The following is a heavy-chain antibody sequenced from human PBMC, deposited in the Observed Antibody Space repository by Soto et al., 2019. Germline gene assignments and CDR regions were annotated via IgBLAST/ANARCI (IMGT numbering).Heavy chain of an antibody. CDR1: GGSFSGYY. Sequence: PSETLSLTCAVYGGSFSGYYWIWIRQPPGKGLEWIGEVNHSGSTNYNPSLKSRVTISVDTSKNQFSLKLSSVTAADTAVYYCARSRTVTTRWENYYYMDVWGKGTTVTVSS. V-gene: IGHV4-34*01. J-gene: IGHJ6*03. CDR2: VNHSGST. CDR3: ARSRTVTTRWENYYYMDV. D-gene: IGHD4-17*01.